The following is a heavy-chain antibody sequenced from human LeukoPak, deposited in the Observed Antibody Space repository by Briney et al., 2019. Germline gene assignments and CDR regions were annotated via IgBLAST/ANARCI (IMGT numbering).Heavy chain of an antibody. J-gene: IGHJ5*02. CDR3: ASWTGYCSSTSCRRSWFDP. Sequence: SETLSLTCTVSGVSISSSSYYWGWIRQPPGKVLEWIGSIYYSGSTYYNPSLKSRVTISVDTSKNQFPLKLSSVTAADTAVYYCASWTGYCSSTSCRRSWFDPWGQGTLVTVSS. CDR2: IYYSGST. D-gene: IGHD2-2*01. V-gene: IGHV4-39*01. CDR1: GVSISSSSYY.